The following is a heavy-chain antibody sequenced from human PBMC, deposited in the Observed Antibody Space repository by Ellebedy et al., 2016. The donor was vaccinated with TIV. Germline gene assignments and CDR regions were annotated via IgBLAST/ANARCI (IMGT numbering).Heavy chain of an antibody. CDR2: IYYSGST. CDR3: ARMGTTGTFPY. J-gene: IGHJ4*02. CDR1: GGSISSYY. V-gene: IGHV4-59*01. D-gene: IGHD1-1*01. Sequence: SETLSLXXTVSGGSISSYYWSWIRQPPGKGLEWIGYIYYSGSTNYNPSLKSRVTISVDTSKNQFSLKLSSVTAADTAVYYCARMGTTGTFPYWGQGTLVTVSS.